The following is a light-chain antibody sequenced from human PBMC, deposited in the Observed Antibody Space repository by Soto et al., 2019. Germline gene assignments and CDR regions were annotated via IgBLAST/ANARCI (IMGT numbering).Light chain of an antibody. V-gene: IGLV2-23*01. J-gene: IGLJ3*02. CDR1: SSDVGGYNL. CDR3: CSYAGGNIGV. CDR2: EGS. Sequence: QSALTQPASVSGSPGQSITISCTGTSSDVGGYNLVSWYQQYSGKAPKLIIYEGSKRPSGVSNRFSGSKSGNTASLTISGLQAEDEADYFCCSYAGGNIGVFGGGTKLTVL.